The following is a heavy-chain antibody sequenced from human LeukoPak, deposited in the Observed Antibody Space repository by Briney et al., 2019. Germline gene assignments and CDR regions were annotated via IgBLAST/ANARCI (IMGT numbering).Heavy chain of an antibody. CDR1: GGSFSGYY. D-gene: IGHD3-16*02. CDR3: ARETVAYDYVWGSYRLQYYFDY. CDR2: INHSGST. J-gene: IGHJ4*02. V-gene: IGHV4-34*01. Sequence: PSETLSLTCAVYGGSFSGYYWSWIRQPPGKGLEWIGEINHSGSTNYNPSLKSRVTISVDTSKNQFSLKLSSVTAADTAVYYCARETVAYDYVWGSYRLQYYFDYWGQGTLVTVSS.